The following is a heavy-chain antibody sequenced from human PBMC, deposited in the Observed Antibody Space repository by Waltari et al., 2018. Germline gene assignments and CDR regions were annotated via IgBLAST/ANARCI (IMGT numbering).Heavy chain of an antibody. CDR1: GGSVNNEDSH. Sequence: QVQLQESGPGLVMPSQTLSLTCSVSGGSVNNEDSHWSWIRQPPEKGLEWIGYISYSAGTPYKPPLKSRVTISIDTSTNQFSLKLDSVAAADTAVYFCARAVTGTSNYDHWGQGTLVTVSS. V-gene: IGHV4-30-4*08. D-gene: IGHD7-27*01. J-gene: IGHJ4*02. CDR2: ISYSAGT. CDR3: ARAVTGTSNYDH.